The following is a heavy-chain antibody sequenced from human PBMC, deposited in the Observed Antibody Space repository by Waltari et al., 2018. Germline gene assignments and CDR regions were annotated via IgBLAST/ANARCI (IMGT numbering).Heavy chain of an antibody. V-gene: IGHV3-21*01. CDR3: ARDGHYSAFDI. D-gene: IGHD3-10*01. Sequence: EVQLVESGGGLVKPGGSLRRSCAASGFTFSSYRINWVRQAPGKGLELVSSISSSSSYIYYADSVKGRFTISRDNAKNSLYLQMNSLRAEDTAVYYCARDGHYSAFDIWGQGTMVTVSS. CDR2: ISSSSSYI. J-gene: IGHJ3*02. CDR1: GFTFSSYR.